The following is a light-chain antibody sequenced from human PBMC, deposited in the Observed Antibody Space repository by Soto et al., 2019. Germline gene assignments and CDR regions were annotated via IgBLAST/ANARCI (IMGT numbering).Light chain of an antibody. J-gene: IGKJ3*01. Sequence: DIQLTQSPSFVSASVGDRVTITCRASQGIYSDLAWYQQKPVKAPKLLIYAASTLQSGVPSRFSGSGSGTEFTLTIRNLQPEDFATYYCQELNSYPFTLGPRTKVDI. CDR1: QGIYSD. CDR3: QELNSYPFT. CDR2: AAS. V-gene: IGKV1-9*01.